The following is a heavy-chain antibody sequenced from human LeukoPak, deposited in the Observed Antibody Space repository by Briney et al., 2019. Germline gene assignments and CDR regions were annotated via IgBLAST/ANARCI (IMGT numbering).Heavy chain of an antibody. V-gene: IGHV3-53*01. CDR2: IYSDGRT. Sequence: GALRPSCAASGFTVSTNYMSWVRQAPGKGLEWVSVIYSDGRTYYADSVKGRFTISRDNSKNTLYLQMNSLRAEDTAVYYCARDSGRFDVFDIWGQGTMVTVSS. CDR1: GFTVSTNY. D-gene: IGHD3-10*01. J-gene: IGHJ3*02. CDR3: ARDSGRFDVFDI.